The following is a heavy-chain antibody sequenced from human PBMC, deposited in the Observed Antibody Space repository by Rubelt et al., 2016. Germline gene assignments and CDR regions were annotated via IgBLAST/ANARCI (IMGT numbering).Heavy chain of an antibody. CDR2: IQSGGAT. CDR3: VKGWLQLDY. CDR1: GFTVGSYY. J-gene: IGHJ4*02. Sequence: SGGSLRLSCAASGFTVGSYYMNWVRQGPGKGLEWVSGIQSGGATYYADSVKGRFTISRDNSENTLYLQMSSLRTEDTAVYYCVKGWLQLDYWGQGTLVTVSS. V-gene: IGHV3-66*02. D-gene: IGHD5-24*01.